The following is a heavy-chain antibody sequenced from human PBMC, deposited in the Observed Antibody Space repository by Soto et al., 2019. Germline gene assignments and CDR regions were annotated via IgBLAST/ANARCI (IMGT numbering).Heavy chain of an antibody. CDR1: GFTFSSFH. J-gene: IGHJ4*02. V-gene: IGHV3-NL1*01. Sequence: GGSLRLSCAASGFTFSSFHMHWVRQSPGRGLEWVAMVSSGGTNTYYADSVKGRFVISRDNYGDIVYLELTGLAVDDTAVYFCAKDFERAAFDHWGKGTLVTVS. CDR3: AKDFERAAFDH. D-gene: IGHD2-15*01. CDR2: VSSGGTNT.